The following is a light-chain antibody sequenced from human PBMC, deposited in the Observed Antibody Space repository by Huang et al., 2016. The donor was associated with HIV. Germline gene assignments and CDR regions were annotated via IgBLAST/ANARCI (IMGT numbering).Light chain of an antibody. CDR1: QGIGNS. Sequence: DIQMTQSPSSLSASVGDRVTITCRASQGIGNSLAWYQQKPEKAPRLLLYATSTLESGVPSRFSGSGSGTHYTLTINTLQPEDIASYYCQQYHSLPWTFGQGPKVEIK. V-gene: IGKV1-NL1*01. CDR3: QQYHSLPWT. J-gene: IGKJ1*01. CDR2: ATS.